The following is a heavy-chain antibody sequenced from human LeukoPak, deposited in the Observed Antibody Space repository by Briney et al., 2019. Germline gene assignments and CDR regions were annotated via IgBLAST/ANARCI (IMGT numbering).Heavy chain of an antibody. CDR3: ARDETTVANFDL. CDR1: GFTFSSYS. D-gene: IGHD4-23*01. CDR2: ISSSSSYI. J-gene: IGHJ2*01. V-gene: IGHV3-21*01. Sequence: GGSLRLSCAASGFTFSSYSMNWVRQAPGKGLEWVSSISSSSSYIYYADSVKGRFTISRDNAKNSLYLQMNSLRAEDTAVYYCARDETTVANFDLWGRGTLVTVSS.